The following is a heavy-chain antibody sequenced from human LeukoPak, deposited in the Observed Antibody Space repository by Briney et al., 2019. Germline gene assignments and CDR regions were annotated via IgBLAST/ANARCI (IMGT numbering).Heavy chain of an antibody. J-gene: IGHJ4*02. CDR3: ARGEIAVAIDY. CDR2: MNPNSGNT. D-gene: IGHD6-19*01. V-gene: IGHV1-8*02. Sequence: GASVKVSCKASGGTFSSYAINWVRQATGQGLEWMGWMNPNSGNTGYAQKFQGRVTMTRNTSISTAYMELSSLRSEDTAVYYCARGEIAVAIDYWGQGTLVTVSS. CDR1: GGTFSSYA.